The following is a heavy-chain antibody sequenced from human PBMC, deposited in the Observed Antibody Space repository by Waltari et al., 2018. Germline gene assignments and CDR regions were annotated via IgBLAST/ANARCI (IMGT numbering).Heavy chain of an antibody. D-gene: IGHD2-2*01. CDR2: IKWDGSAT. Sequence: EAQLMESGGGLVQPGGSLRRACGASGVHFPAHWMTRVRRAPGEGLEWVANIKWDGSATWYAESLSGRFIISRDNARNSLFLQINSPTAEDTAIYFCARGSAGYVRVWDLWGQGTSVTVSS. V-gene: IGHV3-7*03. J-gene: IGHJ5*02. CDR3: ARGSAGYVRVWDL. CDR1: GVHFPAHW.